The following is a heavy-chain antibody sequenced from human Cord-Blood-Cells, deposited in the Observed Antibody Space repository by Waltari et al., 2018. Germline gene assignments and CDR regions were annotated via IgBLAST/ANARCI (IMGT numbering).Heavy chain of an antibody. CDR2: IYYSGST. D-gene: IGHD6-6*01. Sequence: VSGGSISSSSYYWGWIRQPPGKGLEWIGSIYYSGSTYYNPSLKSRVTISVDTSKNQFSLKLSSVTAADTAVYYCASEYSSSSNWFDPWGQGTLVTVSS. CDR1: GGSISSSSYY. CDR3: ASEYSSSSNWFDP. J-gene: IGHJ5*02. V-gene: IGHV4-39*01.